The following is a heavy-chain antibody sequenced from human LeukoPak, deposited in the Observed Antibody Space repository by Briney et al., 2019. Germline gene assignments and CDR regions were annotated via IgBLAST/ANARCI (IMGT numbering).Heavy chain of an antibody. Sequence: PGRSLRLSCAASGFTFSSYAMHWVRQAPGKGLEWVSGISWNSGSIGYVDSVKGRFTISRDNAKNSLYLQMNSLRAEDTAVYYCANYYYDSSGYRGMNAFDIWGQGTMVTVSS. CDR1: GFTFSSYA. D-gene: IGHD3-22*01. J-gene: IGHJ3*02. CDR2: ISWNSGSI. CDR3: ANYYYDSSGYRGMNAFDI. V-gene: IGHV3-9*01.